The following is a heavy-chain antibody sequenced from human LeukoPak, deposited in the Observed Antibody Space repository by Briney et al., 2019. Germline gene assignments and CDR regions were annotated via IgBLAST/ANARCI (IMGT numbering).Heavy chain of an antibody. J-gene: IGHJ3*02. CDR1: GFTFSSYS. D-gene: IGHD3-22*01. CDR3: ARGAAPDYYYDSSGYYLAPDAFDI. Sequence: GGSLRLSCAASGFTFSSYSMNWVRQAPGKGLEWVSYISSSSSTIYYADSVKGRFTISRDNAKNSLYLQMNSLRAEDTAVYYCARGAAPDYYYDSSGYYLAPDAFDIWGQGTMVTVSS. CDR2: ISSSSSTI. V-gene: IGHV3-48*04.